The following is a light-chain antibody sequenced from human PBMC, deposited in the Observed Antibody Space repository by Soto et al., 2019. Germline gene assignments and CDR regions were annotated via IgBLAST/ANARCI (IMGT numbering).Light chain of an antibody. CDR1: QSLSSN. V-gene: IGKV3-15*01. J-gene: IGKJ5*01. CDR2: GAS. Sequence: EVVMTQSPATLSVSPGDKVSLSCRASQSLSSNLAWYQQKPGQAPRLLIYGASTRATGIPARFSGSGSGTDFTLTISSLEPEDFAVYYCQQRSNWPPGIAFGQGTRLEIK. CDR3: QQRSNWPPGIA.